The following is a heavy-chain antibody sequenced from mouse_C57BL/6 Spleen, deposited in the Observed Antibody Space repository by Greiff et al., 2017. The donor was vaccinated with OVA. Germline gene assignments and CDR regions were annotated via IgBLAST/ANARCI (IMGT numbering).Heavy chain of an antibody. V-gene: IGHV1-82*01. CDR3: ATRGNYDYDDYAMDY. CDR2: IYPGDGDT. J-gene: IGHJ4*01. D-gene: IGHD2-4*01. CDR1: GYAFSSSW. Sequence: QVQLKQSGPELVKPGASVKISCKASGYAFSSSWMNWVKQRPGKGLEWIGRIYPGDGDTNYNGKFKGKATLTADKSSSTAYMQLSSLTSEDSAVYFCATRGNYDYDDYAMDYWGQGTSVTVSS.